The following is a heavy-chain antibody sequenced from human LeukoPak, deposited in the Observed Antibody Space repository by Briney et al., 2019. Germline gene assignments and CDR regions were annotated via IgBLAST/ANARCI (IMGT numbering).Heavy chain of an antibody. V-gene: IGHV1-2*02. J-gene: IGHJ5*02. CDR1: GYTFTGYY. CDR3: ARGSGWSFDP. D-gene: IGHD6-19*01. CDR2: INLNSGGT. Sequence: ASVKVSCTASGYTFTGYYMHWVRQAPGQGLEWMGWINLNSGGTNYAQKFQGRVTMTRDTSISTAYMELSRLRSDDTAVYYCARGSGWSFDPWGQGTLVTVSS.